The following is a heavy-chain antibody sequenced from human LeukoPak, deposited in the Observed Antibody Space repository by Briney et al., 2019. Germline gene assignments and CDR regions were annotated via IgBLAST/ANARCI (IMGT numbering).Heavy chain of an antibody. CDR3: AKDRGY. CDR2: ISGSGDST. Sequence: GGSLRLSCAASGLIFSTYGMTWVRQAPGKGLEWVSGISGSGDSTYYAGSVKGRFTISRDNSKNTLYLQMNSLRADDTAIYYCAKDRGYWGQGTLVTVSS. CDR1: GLIFSTYG. J-gene: IGHJ4*02. V-gene: IGHV3-23*01.